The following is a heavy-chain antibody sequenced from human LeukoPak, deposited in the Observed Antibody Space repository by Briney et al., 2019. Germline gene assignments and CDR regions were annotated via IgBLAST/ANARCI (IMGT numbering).Heavy chain of an antibody. J-gene: IGHJ5*02. CDR2: IGTAGDT. CDR1: GFTFSSYD. Sequence: PGGSLRLSCAASGFTFSSYDMHWVRQATGKGLEWVSAIGTAGDTYYPGSVKGRFTISRDNAKNTLYLQMNSLRAEDTAVYYCARDNYDSSGYYYSFWSPPCGWFDPWGQGTLVTVSS. D-gene: IGHD3-22*01. CDR3: ARDNYDSSGYYYSFWSPPCGWFDP. V-gene: IGHV3-13*01.